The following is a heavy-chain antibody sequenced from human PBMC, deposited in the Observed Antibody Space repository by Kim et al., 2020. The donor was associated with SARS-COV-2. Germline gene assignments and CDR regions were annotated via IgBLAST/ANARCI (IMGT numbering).Heavy chain of an antibody. CDR1: GGSISSGGYY. CDR3: ARGQGLITMIVVVVGAFDY. CDR2: INYSGST. J-gene: IGHJ4*02. D-gene: IGHD3-22*01. V-gene: IGHV4-31*03. Sequence: SETLSLTCTVSGGSISSGGYYWSWIRQHQGKGLEWIGYINYSGSTYYNPSLKSRVTISVDTYKNQFSLKLSSVTAADTAVYYCARGQGLITMIVVVVGAFDYWGQGPLVTLST.